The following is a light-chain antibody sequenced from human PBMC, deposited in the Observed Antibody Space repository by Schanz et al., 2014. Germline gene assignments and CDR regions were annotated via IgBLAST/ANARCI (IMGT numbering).Light chain of an antibody. Sequence: DIVMTQSPDSLAVSLGERATLNCKSSQNLLHSSNNRNYLAWYQLKPGQPPKLLIYWASTREAGVPDRFSGGGSGTDFTLTISSLQAEDLAVYYCQQYYSIPLTFGGGTKVEIK. V-gene: IGKV4-1*01. CDR2: WAS. CDR1: QNLLHSSNNRNY. J-gene: IGKJ4*01. CDR3: QQYYSIPLT.